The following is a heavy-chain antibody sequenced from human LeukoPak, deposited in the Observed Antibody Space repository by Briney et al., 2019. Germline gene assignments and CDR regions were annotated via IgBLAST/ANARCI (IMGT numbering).Heavy chain of an antibody. CDR2: INHSGST. J-gene: IGHJ4*03. Sequence: PSETLSLTCAVYGGSFSGYYWSWIRQSPGNGLEWIGEINHSGSTNHNLSLKSRVTISVDMSKNEFSLKVTSLTAADTAVYYCARGPTISETGYFDYWGQGTLVTVSS. CDR1: GGSFSGYY. CDR3: ARGPTISETGYFDY. V-gene: IGHV4-34*01. D-gene: IGHD1-1*01.